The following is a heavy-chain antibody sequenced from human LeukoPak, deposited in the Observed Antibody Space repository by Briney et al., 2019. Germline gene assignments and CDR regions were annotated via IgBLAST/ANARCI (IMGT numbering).Heavy chain of an antibody. V-gene: IGHV4-61*01. Sequence: SETLSLTCTVSGGSVSSGSYYWSWIRQPPGKGLEWIGYIYYSGSTNYNPSLKSRVTISVDTSKNQFSLKLSSVTAADTAVHYCARYAHRTLFDYWGQGTLVTVSS. CDR1: GGSVSSGSYY. CDR2: IYYSGST. J-gene: IGHJ4*02. CDR3: ARYAHRTLFDY.